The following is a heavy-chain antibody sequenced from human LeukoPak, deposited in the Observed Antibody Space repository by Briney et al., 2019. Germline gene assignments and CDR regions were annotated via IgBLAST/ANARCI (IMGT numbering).Heavy chain of an antibody. Sequence: GGSLRLSCAASGFTFSDYYMSWIRQAPGKGLEWVSYISSSGSTIYYADSVKGRFTISRDNAKNSLYLQMNSLRAEDMAVYYCASLPGYSSSWYPYYYYGMDVWGQGTTVTVSS. CDR3: ASLPGYSSSWYPYYYYGMDV. V-gene: IGHV3-11*01. D-gene: IGHD6-13*01. J-gene: IGHJ6*02. CDR2: ISSSGSTI. CDR1: GFTFSDYY.